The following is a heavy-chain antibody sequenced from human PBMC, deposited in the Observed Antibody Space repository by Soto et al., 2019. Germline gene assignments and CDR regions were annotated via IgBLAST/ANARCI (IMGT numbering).Heavy chain of an antibody. V-gene: IGHV1-3*01. Sequence: QVQLVQSGAEVKKPGASVKVSCKASGYTFTSYAMHWVRQAPGQRLEWMGWINAGNGNTKYSQKFQGRVTITRDTSASTAYMELSSLRSEDTAVYYCARAETPSTTIPDYWGQGPLVTVSS. CDR3: ARAETPSTTIPDY. CDR1: GYTFTSYA. J-gene: IGHJ4*02. CDR2: INAGNGNT. D-gene: IGHD5-12*01.